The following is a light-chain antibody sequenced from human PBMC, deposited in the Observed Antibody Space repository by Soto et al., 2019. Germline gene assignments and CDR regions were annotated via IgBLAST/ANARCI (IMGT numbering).Light chain of an antibody. CDR2: DVT. CDR3: CSYAGSYTVV. V-gene: IGLV2-11*01. Sequence: QSALTQPRSVSGSPGQSVTISCTGISSDVGGYNYVSWYQQHPGKVPKLIIYDVTKRPSGVPDRFSASKSGNTASLTISGLQAGDEADYYCCSYAGSYTVVFGGGTKLTVL. J-gene: IGLJ2*01. CDR1: SSDVGGYNY.